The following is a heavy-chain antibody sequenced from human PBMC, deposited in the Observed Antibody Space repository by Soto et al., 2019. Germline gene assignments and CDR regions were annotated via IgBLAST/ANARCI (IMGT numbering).Heavy chain of an antibody. Sequence: SETLSPTCSVSGGSINSYLWSWIRQPAGKGLEWIGRVYSSGPTDYNPSLNSRATLSVETSKNQFSLKLSSVTAADTAVYYCARDIGSYAYGEGYWGQGIQVTVS. CDR3: ARDIGSYAYGEGY. V-gene: IGHV4-4*07. CDR2: VYSSGPT. J-gene: IGHJ4*02. D-gene: IGHD3-10*01. CDR1: GGSINSYL.